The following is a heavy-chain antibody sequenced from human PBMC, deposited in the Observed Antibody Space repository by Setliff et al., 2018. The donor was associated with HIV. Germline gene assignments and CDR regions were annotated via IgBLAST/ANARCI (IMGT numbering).Heavy chain of an antibody. D-gene: IGHD3-10*01. CDR3: ASKGGSENFPDFDAFDI. Sequence: GASVMVSCKASGYTFINNYIHWVRQAPGQGLEWMGLINPTGDITFYPQKFQARVTMTRDTSTSTVYLELGSLRSEVTAVYFCASKGGSENFPDFDAFDIWGLGTLVTVSS. J-gene: IGHJ3*02. V-gene: IGHV1-46*01. CDR1: GYTFINNY. CDR2: INPTGDIT.